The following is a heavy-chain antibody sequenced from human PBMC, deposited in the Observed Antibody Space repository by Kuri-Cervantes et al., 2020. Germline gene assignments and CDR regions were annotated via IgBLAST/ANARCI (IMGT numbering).Heavy chain of an antibody. CDR1: GFTFSSYG. CDR3: ARDRVDGAHSDAFDI. Sequence: GESLKISCAASGFTFSSYGMHWVRQAPGEGLEWVAVISYEGSNKYYADSVKGRFTISRDNSKNTLYLQMNSLRAEDTAVYYCARDRVDGAHSDAFDIWGQGTMVTVSS. CDR2: ISYEGSNK. J-gene: IGHJ3*02. V-gene: IGHV3-30*03. D-gene: IGHD3-3*02.